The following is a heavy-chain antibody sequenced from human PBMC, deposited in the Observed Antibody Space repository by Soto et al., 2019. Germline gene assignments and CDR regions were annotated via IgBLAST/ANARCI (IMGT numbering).Heavy chain of an antibody. D-gene: IGHD6-19*01. J-gene: IGHJ4*01. V-gene: IGHV3-30-3*01. CDR3: ARDPPPYTSGWLGTHL. CDR1: GFIFRPYA. CDR2: RSYDGTNR. Sequence: GSLRPSCXAPGFIFRPYAMLWVRQAPGQGLEWGAARSYDGTNRYYADPVTRRFTISRDYHKNALFLQRTSLTADHSVVYYCARDPPPYTSGWLGTHLRGLGTLVPGSS.